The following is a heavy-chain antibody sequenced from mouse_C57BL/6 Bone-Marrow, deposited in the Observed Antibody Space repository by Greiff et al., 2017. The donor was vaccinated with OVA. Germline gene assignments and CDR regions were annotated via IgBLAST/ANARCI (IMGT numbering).Heavy chain of an antibody. D-gene: IGHD1-1*01. Sequence: QVQLQQPGAELVKPGASVKLSCKASGYTFTSYWMHWVKQRPGQGLEWIGYIYPRDGSTKYNEKFKGKATLTADKSSSTAYMQLNSLTSEDSAVYFCARGITTVVADWYFDVWGTGTTVTVSS. J-gene: IGHJ1*03. V-gene: IGHV1-64*01. CDR2: IYPRDGST. CDR1: GYTFTSYW. CDR3: ARGITTVVADWYFDV.